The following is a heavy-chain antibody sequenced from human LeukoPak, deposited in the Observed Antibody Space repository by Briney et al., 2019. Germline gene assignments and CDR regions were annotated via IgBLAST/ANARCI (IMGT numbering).Heavy chain of an antibody. CDR3: ARRPRIPPQRGGGEFDI. D-gene: IGHD3-16*01. J-gene: IGHJ3*02. V-gene: IGHV4-39*07. CDR2: IYYSGST. CDR1: GGSISSSSYY. Sequence: PSETLSLTCTVSGGSISSSSYYWGWIRQPPGKGLEWIGSIYYSGSTYYNPSLKSRVTISVDTSKNQFSLKLSSVTAADTAMYYCARRPRIPPQRGGGEFDIWGQGTMVTVSS.